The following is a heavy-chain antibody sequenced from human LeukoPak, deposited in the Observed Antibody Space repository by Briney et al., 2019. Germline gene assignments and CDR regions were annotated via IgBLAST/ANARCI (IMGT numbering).Heavy chain of an antibody. Sequence: ASVKVSCKASAYTFTSYYMHWVRQAPGQGLEWMGIINPNSGSTDYAQKFQGRVTMTRDTSTRTVYMELSRLRSDDTAVYYCARSRGRDCSGGSCYRYDAFDIWGQGTMVTVSS. CDR3: ARSRGRDCSGGSCYRYDAFDI. CDR1: AYTFTSYY. D-gene: IGHD2-15*01. V-gene: IGHV1-46*01. CDR2: INPNSGST. J-gene: IGHJ3*02.